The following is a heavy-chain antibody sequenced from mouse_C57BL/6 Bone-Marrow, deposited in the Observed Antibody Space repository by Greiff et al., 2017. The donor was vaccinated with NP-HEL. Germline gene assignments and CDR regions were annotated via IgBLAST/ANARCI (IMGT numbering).Heavy chain of an antibody. V-gene: IGHV12-3*01. D-gene: IGHD3-2*02. CDR3: AGDSSGYGDFDY. J-gene: IGHJ2*01. CDR1: GFPITSGYY. CDR2: ITHSGET. Sequence: VKLMESGPGLVKPSQSLFLTCSITGFPITSGYYWIWIRQSPGKPLEWMGYITHSGETFYKPSLPGPISITRETSQNQFFLQLNSVTTEHTAMYYCAGDSSGYGDFDYWGQGTTLTVSS.